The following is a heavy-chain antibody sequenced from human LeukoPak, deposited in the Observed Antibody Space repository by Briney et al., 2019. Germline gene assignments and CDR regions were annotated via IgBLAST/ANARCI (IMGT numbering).Heavy chain of an antibody. CDR3: ARDATLYGDPLDY. Sequence: SETLSLTCTVSGGSISSYYWNWIRQTAGKRLEWIGRIYASGSTNYNPSLKSRVTMSVDTSKNQFALKLSSVTAADTAVYYCARDATLYGDPLDYWGQGTLVTVSS. CDR1: GGSISSYY. CDR2: IYASGST. J-gene: IGHJ4*02. V-gene: IGHV4-4*07. D-gene: IGHD4-17*01.